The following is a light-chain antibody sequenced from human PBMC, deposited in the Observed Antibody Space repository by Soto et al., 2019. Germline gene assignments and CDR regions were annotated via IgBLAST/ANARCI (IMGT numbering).Light chain of an antibody. CDR1: ERISHS. CDR3: QLSQQRSSWPPIA. Sequence: IRLKQSAGTLSLSPGNRVTLSCRANERISHSLAWYQQKPGQAPRILIYDASFRATGIPERFSGSGSGTDFTLSISSLEPEDFAVYYCQLSQQRSSWPPIAFGQVRRLAIK. CDR2: DAS. V-gene: IGKV3-11*01. J-gene: IGKJ5*01.